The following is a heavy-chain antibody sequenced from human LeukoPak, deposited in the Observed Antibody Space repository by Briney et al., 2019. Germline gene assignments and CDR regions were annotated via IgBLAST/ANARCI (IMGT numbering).Heavy chain of an antibody. V-gene: IGHV1-69*04. Sequence: GASVKVSCKASGGTFSSYAISWVRQAPGQGLEWMGRIIPILGIANYAQKFQGRVTITADKSTSTAYMELSSLRSEDTAVYYCAREDRDGYDIYYFDYWGQGTLVTVSS. CDR3: AREDRDGYDIYYFDY. CDR2: IIPILGIA. D-gene: IGHD5-24*01. CDR1: GGTFSSYA. J-gene: IGHJ4*02.